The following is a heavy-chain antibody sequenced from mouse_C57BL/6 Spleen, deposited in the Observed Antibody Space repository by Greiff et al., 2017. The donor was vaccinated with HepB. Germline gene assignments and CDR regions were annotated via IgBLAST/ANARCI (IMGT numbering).Heavy chain of an antibody. D-gene: IGHD1-3*01. Sequence: DVQLVESGGGLVKPGGSLKLSCAASGFTFSDYGMHWVRQAPEKGLEWVAYISSGSSTIYYADTVKGRFTISRDNAKNTLFLQMTSLRSEDTAMYYCARRVGRNYYAMDYWGQGTSVTVSS. CDR1: GFTFSDYG. V-gene: IGHV5-17*01. CDR3: ARRVGRNYYAMDY. J-gene: IGHJ4*01. CDR2: ISSGSSTI.